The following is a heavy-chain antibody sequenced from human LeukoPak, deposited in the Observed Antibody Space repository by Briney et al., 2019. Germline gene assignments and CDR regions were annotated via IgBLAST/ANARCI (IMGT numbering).Heavy chain of an antibody. CDR1: GFTVSSNY. D-gene: IGHD6-6*01. V-gene: IGHV3-53*04. CDR3: ARESRMVHSSSPLIDY. J-gene: IGHJ4*02. CDR2: IYSGGST. Sequence: GGSPRLSRAAPGFTVSSNYISWGRPAPRKGVEWGSVIYSGGSTYYADSVKDRFTISRHNSKNTLYLQVNSLRAEDTAVYYCARESRMVHSSSPLIDYWGQGTLVTVSS.